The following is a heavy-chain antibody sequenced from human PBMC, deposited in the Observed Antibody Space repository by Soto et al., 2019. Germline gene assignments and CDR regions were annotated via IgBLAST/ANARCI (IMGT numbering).Heavy chain of an antibody. V-gene: IGHV1-69*12. CDR1: GGTFSSYA. D-gene: IGHD3-22*01. J-gene: IGHJ3*02. CDR3: ASTTMIVVVVTPDAFDI. CDR2: IIPIFGTA. Sequence: QVQLVQSGAEVKKPGSSVKVSCKASGGTFSSYAISWVRQAPGQGLEWMGGIIPIFGTANYAQKFQGRVTITADESTSTAYMERSSLRSEDTAVYYCASTTMIVVVVTPDAFDIWGQGTMVTVSS.